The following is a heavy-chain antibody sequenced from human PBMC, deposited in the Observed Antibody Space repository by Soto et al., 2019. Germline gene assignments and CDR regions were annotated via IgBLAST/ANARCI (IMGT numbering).Heavy chain of an antibody. V-gene: IGHV1-46*01. J-gene: IGHJ6*02. Sequence: QVQLVQSGAEVKKPGASVKVSCKASGYTFTSYSIHWVRQAPGQGLEWMGMINPSGGSTNYAQKFQGRVTMTGDTSTTTAYLELSSLRSDGTAVYYCARGILRYHGMDVWGQGTAVTVSS. CDR3: ARGILRYHGMDV. CDR2: INPSGGST. CDR1: GYTFTSYS. D-gene: IGHD2-15*01.